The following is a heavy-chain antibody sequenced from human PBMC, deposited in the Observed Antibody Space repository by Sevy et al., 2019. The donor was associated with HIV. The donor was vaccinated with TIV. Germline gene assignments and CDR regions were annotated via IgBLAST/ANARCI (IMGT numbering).Heavy chain of an antibody. J-gene: IGHJ4*02. Sequence: GGSLRLSCTASGFTFGDYAMSWFRQAPGKGLEWVGFIRSKAYGGTTEYAASVKGRFTISRDDSKSIANLQMNSLKTEDTAVYYCTRDLAQWPPTHFDYWGQGTLVTVSS. V-gene: IGHV3-49*03. D-gene: IGHD6-19*01. CDR3: TRDLAQWPPTHFDY. CDR2: IRSKAYGGTT. CDR1: GFTFGDYA.